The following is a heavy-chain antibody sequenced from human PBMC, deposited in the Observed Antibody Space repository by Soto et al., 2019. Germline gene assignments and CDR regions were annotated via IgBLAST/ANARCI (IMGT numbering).Heavy chain of an antibody. CDR1: GGSISSYY. V-gene: IGHV4-59*01. J-gene: IGHJ4*02. Sequence: QVQLQESGPGLVKPSETLSLTCTVSGGSISSYYWSWIRQPPGKGLEWIGYIYYSGSTNYNPSLKSRVTISVDTSKNQFSLKLSSVTAAETAVYYCARGGWKLFDYWGQGTLVTVSS. CDR2: IYYSGST. CDR3: ARGGWKLFDY. D-gene: IGHD6-19*01.